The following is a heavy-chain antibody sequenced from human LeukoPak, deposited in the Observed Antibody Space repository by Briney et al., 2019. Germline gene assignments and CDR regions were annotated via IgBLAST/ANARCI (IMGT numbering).Heavy chain of an antibody. V-gene: IGHV3-23*01. CDR1: GFTFSSDA. CDR3: AKDLSSATVTDGFHY. Sequence: GGSLRLSCAASGFTFSSDAMSWVRQAPGKGLEWVSAISGSGGSTYYADSVKGRFTISRDNSKNTLYLQMNSLRAEDTAVYYCAKDLSSATVTDGFHYWGQGTLVTVSS. D-gene: IGHD4-17*01. CDR2: ISGSGGST. J-gene: IGHJ4*02.